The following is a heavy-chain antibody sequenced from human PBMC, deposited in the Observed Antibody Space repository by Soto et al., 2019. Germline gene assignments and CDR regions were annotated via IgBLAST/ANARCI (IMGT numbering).Heavy chain of an antibody. D-gene: IGHD3-22*01. J-gene: IGHJ4*02. Sequence: PGGSLRLSCAASGFTFSSYAMSWVRQAPGKGLEWVSAISGSGGSTYYADSVKGRFTISRDNSKNTLYLQMNSLRAEDTAVYYCAKDYLITMIVVVINFFDYWGQGTLVTVSS. V-gene: IGHV3-23*01. CDR2: ISGSGGST. CDR1: GFTFSSYA. CDR3: AKDYLITMIVVVINFFDY.